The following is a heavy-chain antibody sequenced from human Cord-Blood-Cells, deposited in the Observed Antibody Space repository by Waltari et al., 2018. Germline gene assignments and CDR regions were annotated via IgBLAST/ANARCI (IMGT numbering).Heavy chain of an antibody. V-gene: IGHV1-2*04. CDR3: ARGAAGESYWYFDL. Sequence: QVQLVQSGAEVKKPGASVKVSCKASGYTFTGYYMHWVRQAPGQGLEWMGWINPNVGGTNYAQKFQGWVTMTRDTSISTAYMELSRLRSDDTAVYYCARGAAGESYWYFDLWGRGTLVTVSS. J-gene: IGHJ2*01. CDR1: GYTFTGYY. D-gene: IGHD7-27*01. CDR2: INPNVGGT.